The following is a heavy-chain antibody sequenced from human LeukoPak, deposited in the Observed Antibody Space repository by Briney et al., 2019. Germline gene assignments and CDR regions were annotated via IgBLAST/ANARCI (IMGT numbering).Heavy chain of an antibody. CDR1: GFTFSSYG. Sequence: GSLRLSCAASGFTFSSYGMHWVRQAPGKGLEWVAVIWYDGSNKYYADSVKGRFTISRDNSKNTLYLQMNSLRAEDTAVYYCASSILEGFGDHDAFDIWGQGTMVTVSS. D-gene: IGHD3-10*01. J-gene: IGHJ3*02. CDR2: IWYDGSNK. V-gene: IGHV3-33*01. CDR3: ASSILEGFGDHDAFDI.